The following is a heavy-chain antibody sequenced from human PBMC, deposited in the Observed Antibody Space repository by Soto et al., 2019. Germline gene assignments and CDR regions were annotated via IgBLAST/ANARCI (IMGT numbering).Heavy chain of an antibody. CDR2: ISYDGNNK. CDR3: AKNRMGSGHNYGMDV. CDR1: GFSISTYG. Sequence: QVQVVESGGGVVQPGRSLRLSCAASGFSISTYGMHWVRQAPGKGLEWVALISYDGNNKNYGDSVKGRFTISRDTSKNTLYLQMSSLRPEDAAVYYCAKNRMGSGHNYGMDVWGQGTTVTVSS. J-gene: IGHJ6*02. V-gene: IGHV3-30*18.